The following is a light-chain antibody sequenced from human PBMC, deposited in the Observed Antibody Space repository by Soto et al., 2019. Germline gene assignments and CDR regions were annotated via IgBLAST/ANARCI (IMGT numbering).Light chain of an antibody. J-gene: IGLJ3*02. CDR2: LEGSGSY. CDR3: ETWDSNPRV. CDR1: SGHSSYI. Sequence: QLVLTQSSSASASLGSSVKVTCTLSSGHSSYIIAWHQQQPGKAPRYLMKLEGSGSYNKGSGVPDRFSGSSYGADRYLTISNLQFEDEADYYCETWDSNPRVFGGGTKVTVL. V-gene: IGLV4-60*02.